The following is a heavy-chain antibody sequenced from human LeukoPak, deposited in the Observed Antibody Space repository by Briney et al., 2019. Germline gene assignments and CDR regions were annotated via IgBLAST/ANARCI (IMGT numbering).Heavy chain of an antibody. V-gene: IGHV4-34*01. Sequence: SETLSLTCAVYGGSFSGYYWSWIRQPPGKGLEWIGEINHSGSTNYNPSLKSRVTISVDTSKNQFSLKLSSVTAADTAVYYCARRATSTLNYYYYMDVWGKGTTVTVSS. CDR2: INHSGST. CDR1: GGSFSGYY. D-gene: IGHD2-2*01. CDR3: ARRATSTLNYYYYMDV. J-gene: IGHJ6*03.